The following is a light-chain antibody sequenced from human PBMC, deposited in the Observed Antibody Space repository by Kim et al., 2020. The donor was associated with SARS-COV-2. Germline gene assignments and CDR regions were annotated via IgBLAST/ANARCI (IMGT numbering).Light chain of an antibody. CDR2: DVS. V-gene: IGLV2-11*01. Sequence: QSALTQPPSVSGSPGQSVTISCTGTSSDVGRYKYVSWYQQYPGKAPKVVMYDVSQRPSGVPNRFSGSKSGNTASLTISGLQPEDEADYYCCSYAATYTRVFRSGTRVTVL. CDR1: SSDVGRYKY. J-gene: IGLJ1*01. CDR3: CSYAATYTRV.